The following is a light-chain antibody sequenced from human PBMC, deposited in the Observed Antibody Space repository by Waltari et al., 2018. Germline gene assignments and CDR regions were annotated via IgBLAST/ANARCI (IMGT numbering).Light chain of an antibody. Sequence: QSVLTQPPSASGTPGQRVIISCSGSRSNIGTPTVNWYQQLPGSAPKLLIFADDQRPSGVPDRFSGSKSDTSASLAISGLQSEDEADYYCASWDDTLTVSFGTGTKVIVL. J-gene: IGLJ1*01. CDR3: ASWDDTLTVS. V-gene: IGLV1-44*01. CDR2: ADD. CDR1: RSNIGTPT.